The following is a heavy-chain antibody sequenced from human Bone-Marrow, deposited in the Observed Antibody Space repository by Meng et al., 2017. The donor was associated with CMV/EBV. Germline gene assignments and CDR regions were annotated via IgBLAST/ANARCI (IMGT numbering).Heavy chain of an antibody. V-gene: IGHV4-61*08. D-gene: IGHD3-3*01. CDR1: GGSISSGDYY. CDR3: ARGSPFTYYDFWSGYFPHDAFDI. Sequence: SETLSLTCTVSGGSISSGDYYWSWIRQPPGKGLEWIGYIYYSGSTNYNPSLKSRVTISVDTSKNQFSLKLSSVTAADTAVYYCARGSPFTYYDFWSGYFPHDAFDIWGQGTMVTVSS. CDR2: IYYSGST. J-gene: IGHJ3*02.